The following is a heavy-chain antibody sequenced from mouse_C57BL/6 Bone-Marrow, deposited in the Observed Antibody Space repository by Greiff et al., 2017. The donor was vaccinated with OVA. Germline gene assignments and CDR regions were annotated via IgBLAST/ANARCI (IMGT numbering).Heavy chain of an antibody. J-gene: IGHJ2*01. CDR2: ISYDGRN. Sequence: EVQRVESGPGLVKPSQSLSLTCSVTGYSITSGYYWNWIRQFPGNKLEWMGYISYDGRNHYNPSLKNRISITRDTSKNQCFLKLKSVTTEDTATYYCARETAQATDYFDYWGQGTTLTVAS. CDR3: ARETAQATDYFDY. D-gene: IGHD3-2*02. V-gene: IGHV3-6*01. CDR1: GYSITSGYY.